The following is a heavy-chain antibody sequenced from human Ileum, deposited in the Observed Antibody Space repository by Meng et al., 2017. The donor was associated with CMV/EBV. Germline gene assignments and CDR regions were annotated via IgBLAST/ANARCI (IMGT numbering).Heavy chain of an antibody. CDR1: GLSVNGNF. V-gene: IGHV3-23*01. CDR3: DASDY. J-gene: IGHJ4*02. D-gene: IGHD6-6*01. CDR2: ITGSGGRT. Sequence: GGSLRLSCVASGLSVNGNFMNWVRQAPGKGLEWVSTITGSGGRTHYADSVKGRFTISRDNSKNTLYLQMNSLRAEDTAIYYCDASDYWGQGTQVTVSS.